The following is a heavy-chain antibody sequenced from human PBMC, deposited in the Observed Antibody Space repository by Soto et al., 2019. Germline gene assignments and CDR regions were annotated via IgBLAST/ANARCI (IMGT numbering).Heavy chain of an antibody. CDR3: ANQEYGSGWYGY. CDR2: IKGGGSDT. J-gene: IGHJ4*02. D-gene: IGHD6-19*01. CDR1: GFTFSSYW. V-gene: IGHV3-7*03. Sequence: GGSLRLSCAASGFTFSSYWMSWVRQAPGKGLEWVANIKGGGSDTYYVDSVKGRFTISRDNSKKTLYLQMNSLRAEDTAVYYCANQEYGSGWYGYWGQGTLVTVSS.